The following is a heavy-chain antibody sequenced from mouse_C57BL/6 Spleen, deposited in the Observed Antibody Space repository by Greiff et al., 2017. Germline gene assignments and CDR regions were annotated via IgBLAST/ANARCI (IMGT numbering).Heavy chain of an antibody. D-gene: IGHD1-1*01. CDR1: GYTFTSYW. V-gene: IGHV1-69*01. CDR2: IDPSDSYT. Sequence: VQLQQPGAELVMPGASVKLSCKASGYTFTSYWMHWVKQRPGQGLEWIGEIDPSDSYTNYNQKFKGKSTLTVDKSSSTAYMQLSSLTSEDSAVYYRARGGDYGTPYYFVYCCPGTTLTASS. CDR3: ARGGDYGTPYYFVY. J-gene: IGHJ2*01.